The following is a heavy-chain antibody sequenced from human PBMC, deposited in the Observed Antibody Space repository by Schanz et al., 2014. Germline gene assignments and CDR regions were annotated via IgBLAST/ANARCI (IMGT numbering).Heavy chain of an antibody. D-gene: IGHD3-3*01. CDR1: GFIFSTYN. Sequence: EVQLVESGGGLVQPGGSLRLSCAASGFIFSTYNMNWVRQAPGKGLEWVSSITSSSYNLYYADSVKGRFTISRDNAKKSVSLQMHSLRGEDTAVFYCARVGGTYYDFWSGVPPTVMHDGFDIWGQGTMVTVS. CDR3: ARVGGTYYDFWSGVPPTVMHDGFDI. CDR2: ITSSSYNL. V-gene: IGHV3-21*01. J-gene: IGHJ3*02.